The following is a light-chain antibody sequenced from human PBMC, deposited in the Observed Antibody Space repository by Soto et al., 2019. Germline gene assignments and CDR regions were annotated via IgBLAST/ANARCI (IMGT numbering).Light chain of an antibody. V-gene: IGKV1-5*03. CDR1: QTISTW. CDR2: EAS. J-gene: IGKJ1*01. Sequence: DIQVAQSPPTLSASVGDRVTITCRASQTISTWMAWYQQKPGKAPKLLIYEASSLESGVPSRFSGSGSGTDFTLAISSLQPEDSATYYCLQDINYPWTFGQGTKVDIK. CDR3: LQDINYPWT.